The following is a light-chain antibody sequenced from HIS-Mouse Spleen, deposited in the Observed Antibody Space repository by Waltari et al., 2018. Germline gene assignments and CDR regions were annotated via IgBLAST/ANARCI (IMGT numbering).Light chain of an antibody. Sequence: QTVVTQEPSFSVSPGGTVTLTCGLSSGPVSPSYYPSWYQQTPGQAPRTVIYSTNSRSSGVPDRFSGSILGNKAALTITGAQADDESDYYCVLYMGSGISVFGGGTKLTVL. CDR3: VLYMGSGISV. V-gene: IGLV8-61*01. CDR2: STN. J-gene: IGLJ3*02. CDR1: SGPVSPSYY.